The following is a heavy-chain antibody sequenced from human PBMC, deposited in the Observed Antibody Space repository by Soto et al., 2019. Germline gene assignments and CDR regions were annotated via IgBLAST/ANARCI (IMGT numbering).Heavy chain of an antibody. Sequence: GGSLRLSCAASGFTFSSYSMNWVRQAPGKGLEWVSYISSRSSTIYYADSVEGRFTISRDNAKNSLYLQMNSLRAEDTAMYYCARPYCSGSNCYSDYWGQGTLVNVSS. CDR2: ISSRSSTI. V-gene: IGHV3-48*01. CDR3: ARPYCSGSNCYSDY. D-gene: IGHD2-15*01. J-gene: IGHJ4*02. CDR1: GFTFSSYS.